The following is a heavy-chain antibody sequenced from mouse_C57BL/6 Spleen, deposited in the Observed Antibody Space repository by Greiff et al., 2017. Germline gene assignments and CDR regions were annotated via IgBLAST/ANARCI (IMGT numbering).Heavy chain of an antibody. Sequence: QVQLQRSGPELVKPGASVKLSCKASGYTFTSYDINWVKQRPGQGLEWIGWLYPRDGSTEYNEKFKGKATLTVDTSSSTAYMELHSLTSEDSAVYFCARSGAVVAGDYFDYWGQGTTLTVSS. CDR1: GYTFTSYD. J-gene: IGHJ2*01. CDR2: LYPRDGST. D-gene: IGHD1-1*01. CDR3: ARSGAVVAGDYFDY. V-gene: IGHV1-85*01.